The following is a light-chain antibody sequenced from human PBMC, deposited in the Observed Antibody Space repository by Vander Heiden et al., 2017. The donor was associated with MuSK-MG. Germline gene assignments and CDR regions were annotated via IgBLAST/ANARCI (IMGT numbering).Light chain of an antibody. Sequence: QSALTQPRSVSGSPGQSVTIPCSGTSSAIGGFHYVSWYQQPPDKAPRLMIYDVTTRPSGVPVRFSGSKSGNTAALTIPGPQADDEAHYYCYAHAGTGGLFGGGTKLTVL. CDR3: YAHAGTGGL. J-gene: IGLJ3*02. CDR1: SSAIGGFHY. CDR2: DVT. V-gene: IGLV2-11*01.